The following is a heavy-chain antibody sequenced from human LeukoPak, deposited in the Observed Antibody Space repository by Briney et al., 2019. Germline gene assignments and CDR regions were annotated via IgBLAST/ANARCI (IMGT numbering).Heavy chain of an antibody. V-gene: IGHV3-9*03. CDR1: GFTFDDYA. D-gene: IGHD3-3*01. CDR3: AKDITITIFGGRGAFDI. Sequence: GRSLRLSCAASGFTFDDYAMHWVRQAPGKCLEWVSGISWNSGSIGYADSVKGRFTISRDNAKNSLYLQMNSLRAEDMALYYCAKDITITIFGGRGAFDIWGQGTMVTVSS. J-gene: IGHJ3*02. CDR2: ISWNSGSI.